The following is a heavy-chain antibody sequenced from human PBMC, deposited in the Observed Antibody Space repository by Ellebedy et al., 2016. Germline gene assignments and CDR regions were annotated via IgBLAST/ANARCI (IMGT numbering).Heavy chain of an antibody. J-gene: IGHJ4*02. CDR3: ARAPGGGQQPPYY. CDR1: GGSISSSSYY. D-gene: IGHD6-13*01. Sequence: SETLSLTXTVSGGSISSSSYYWGWIRQPPGKGLEWIGSIYYSGSTYYNPSLKSRVTISVDTSKNQFSLKLSSVTAADTAVYYCARAPGGGQQPPYYWGQGTLVTVSS. V-gene: IGHV4-39*07. CDR2: IYYSGST.